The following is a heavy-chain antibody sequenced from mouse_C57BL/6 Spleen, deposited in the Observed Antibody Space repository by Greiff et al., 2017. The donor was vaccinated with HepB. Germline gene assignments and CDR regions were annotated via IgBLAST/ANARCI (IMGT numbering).Heavy chain of an antibody. CDR2: INYDGSST. D-gene: IGHD2-12*01. V-gene: IGHV5-16*01. CDR1: GFTFSDYY. Sequence: EVQLQESEGGLVQPGSSMKLSCTASGFTFSDYYMAWVRQVPEKGLEWVANINYDGSSTYYMDSLKSRFIISRDNAKNILYLQMSSLKSEDTATYYCARDYDGGFAYWGQGTLVTVSA. J-gene: IGHJ3*01. CDR3: ARDYDGGFAY.